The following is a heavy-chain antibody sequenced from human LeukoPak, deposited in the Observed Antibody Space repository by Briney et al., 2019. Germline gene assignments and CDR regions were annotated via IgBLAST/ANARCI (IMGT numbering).Heavy chain of an antibody. CDR3: ARGYRPDLFDY. V-gene: IGHV4-34*01. CDR2: INHSGST. Sequence: SETLSLTCAVYGGSFSGYYWSWIRQPPGKGLEWIGEINHSGSTNYNPSLKSRVTISVDTSKNQFSLKLSSVTAADTAVYYCARGYRPDLFDYRGQGTLVTVSS. J-gene: IGHJ4*02. CDR1: GGSFSGYY. D-gene: IGHD1-14*01.